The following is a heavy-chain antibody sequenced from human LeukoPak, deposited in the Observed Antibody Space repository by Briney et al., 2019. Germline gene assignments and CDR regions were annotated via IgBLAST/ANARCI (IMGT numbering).Heavy chain of an antibody. D-gene: IGHD6-13*01. CDR3: AREFSSSWHTHWVYYMDV. J-gene: IGHJ6*03. CDR2: IYYSGST. V-gene: IGHV4-59*01. Sequence: SETLSLTCTVSGGSISRYYWSWIRQPPGKGLEWIGYIYYSGSTNYNPSLKSRVTISVDTSKNQFSLKLSSVTAADTAVYYCAREFSSSWHTHWVYYMDVWGKGTTVTVSS. CDR1: GGSISRYY.